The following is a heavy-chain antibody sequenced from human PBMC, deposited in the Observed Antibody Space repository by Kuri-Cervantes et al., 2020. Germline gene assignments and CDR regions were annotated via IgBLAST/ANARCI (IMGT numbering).Heavy chain of an antibody. CDR1: GFTFSDYY. Sequence: GESLKISCAASGFTFSDYYMSWIRQAPGKGLEWVSYISSSGSTIYCADSVKGRFTISRDNAKNSLYLQMNSLRAEDTAVYYCAREILGGIYYYDSSGSGMDVWGQGTTVTVSS. CDR2: ISSSGSTI. D-gene: IGHD3-22*01. J-gene: IGHJ6*02. CDR3: AREILGGIYYYDSSGSGMDV. V-gene: IGHV3-11*04.